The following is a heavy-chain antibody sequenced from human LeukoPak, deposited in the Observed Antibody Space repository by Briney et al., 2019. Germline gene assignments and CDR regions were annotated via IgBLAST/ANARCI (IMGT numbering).Heavy chain of an antibody. Sequence: SETLSLTCTLSGGSISNTNYYWGWVRQPPGKGLEWIWTLYYTGATYYNPSLNSRVTISVDTSKNQFSLRLNSVTAADTAEYYCARHPRVSDQQRNWFDPWGQGTLVTVSS. CDR2: LYYTGAT. CDR1: GGSISNTNYY. V-gene: IGHV4-39*01. CDR3: ARHPRVSDQQRNWFDP. J-gene: IGHJ5*02. D-gene: IGHD2-2*01.